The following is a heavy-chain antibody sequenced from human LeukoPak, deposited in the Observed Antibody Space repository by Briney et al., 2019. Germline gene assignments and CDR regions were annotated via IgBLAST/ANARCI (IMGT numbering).Heavy chain of an antibody. J-gene: IGHJ4*02. CDR1: GFTFSSYS. CDR3: ARGPRVLRYFDWLIDY. D-gene: IGHD3-9*01. V-gene: IGHV3-21*01. CDR2: ISSSSSYI. Sequence: GGSLRLSXAASGFTFSSYSMNWVRQAPGKGLEWDSSISSSSSYIYYADSVKGRFTISRDNAKNSLYLQMNSLRAEDTAVYYCARGPRVLRYFDWLIDYWGQGTLVTVSS.